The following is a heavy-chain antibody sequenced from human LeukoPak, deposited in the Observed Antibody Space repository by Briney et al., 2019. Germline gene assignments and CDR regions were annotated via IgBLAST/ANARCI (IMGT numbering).Heavy chain of an antibody. CDR1: GGSISSYY. CDR2: IYYSGST. CDR3: AQVITYYDIFGY. Sequence: SETLSLTCTVSGGSISSYYWSWIRQPPRKGLEWIGYIYYSGSTNYNPSLKSRVTISVDTSKNQFSLKLSSVTAADTAVYYRAQVITYYDIFGYWGQGTLVTVSS. V-gene: IGHV4-59*08. D-gene: IGHD3-9*01. J-gene: IGHJ4*02.